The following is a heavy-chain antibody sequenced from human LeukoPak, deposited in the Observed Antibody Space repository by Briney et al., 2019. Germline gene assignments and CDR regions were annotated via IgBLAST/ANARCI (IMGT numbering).Heavy chain of an antibody. V-gene: IGHV3-7*01. CDR3: ARDPGSSGYYPYFDY. Sequence: AGGSLGLSCAASGFTFSSYWMSWVRQAPGKGLEWVANIKQDGSEKYYVDSVKGRFTISRDNAKNSLYLQMNSLRAEDTAVYYCARDPGSSGYYPYFDYWGQGTLVTVSS. J-gene: IGHJ4*02. CDR2: IKQDGSEK. CDR1: GFTFSSYW. D-gene: IGHD3-22*01.